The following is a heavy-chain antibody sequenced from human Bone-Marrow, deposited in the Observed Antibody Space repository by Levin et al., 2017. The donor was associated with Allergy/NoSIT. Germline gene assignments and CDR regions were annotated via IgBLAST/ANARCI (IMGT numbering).Heavy chain of an antibody. CDR3: VRDQDEMSFGDY. D-gene: IGHD3/OR15-3a*01. CDR1: GYYFNSYY. J-gene: IGHJ4*02. CDR2: FNPSYDDT. V-gene: IGHV1-46*02. Sequence: ASVKVSCETSGYYFNSYYMHWVRQAPGQGLEWIGIFNPSYDDTRYVPKYQGRVTLTRDPSTDTVYMELTSLTSEDTAVYYCVRDQDEMSFGDYWGQGTLVIVSS.